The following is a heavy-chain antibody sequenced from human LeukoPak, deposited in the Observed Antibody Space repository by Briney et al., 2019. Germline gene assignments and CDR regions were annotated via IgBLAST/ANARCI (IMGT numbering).Heavy chain of an antibody. CDR3: ARDSSRPGYYDFWSGYYMGFDY. D-gene: IGHD3-3*01. CDR1: GFTFSSYW. CDR2: IKQDGSEK. V-gene: IGHV3-7*01. J-gene: IGHJ4*02. Sequence: PGGSLRLSCAASGFTFSSYWMSWVRQAPGKGLEWVANIKQDGSEKYYVDSVKGRFTISRDNAKNSLYLQMNSLRAEDTAVYYCARDSSRPGYYDFWSGYYMGFDYWGQGTLVTVSS.